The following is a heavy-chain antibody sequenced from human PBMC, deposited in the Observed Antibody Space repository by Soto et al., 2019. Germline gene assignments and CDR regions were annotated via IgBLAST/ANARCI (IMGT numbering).Heavy chain of an antibody. Sequence: EVQLLQSGGGLVQPGGSLRLSCAASGFTFSNFAMRWIRQAPGKGLEWVSGINGGGGHTDYEDSVKGRFTISRDNSKNTLYLQMSSLRAEDTAVYYCAKAHRVYSSTWFFFDSWGQGTLVTVSS. D-gene: IGHD6-19*01. V-gene: IGHV3-23*01. CDR3: AKAHRVYSSTWFFFDS. CDR2: INGGGGHT. J-gene: IGHJ4*02. CDR1: GFTFSNFA.